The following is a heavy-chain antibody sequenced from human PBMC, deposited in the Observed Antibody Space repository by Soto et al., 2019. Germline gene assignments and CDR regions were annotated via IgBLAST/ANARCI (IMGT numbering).Heavy chain of an antibody. J-gene: IGHJ4*02. CDR1: GFTFSSYA. CDR3: AKAISGYIAPLDH. Sequence: EVQLLESGGGLVQPGGSLRLSCAASGFTFSSYAMNWVRQAPGKGLEWVSVITGSGDSTYYEDSVKGRFTISRDNSKNTLYVQMQSLRAEDTAVYYCAKAISGYIAPLDHWGQGTRVTVSS. CDR2: ITGSGDST. V-gene: IGHV3-23*01. D-gene: IGHD3-22*01.